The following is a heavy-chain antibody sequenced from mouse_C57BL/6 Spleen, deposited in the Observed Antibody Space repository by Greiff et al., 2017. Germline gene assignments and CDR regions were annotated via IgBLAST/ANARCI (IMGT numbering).Heavy chain of an antibody. D-gene: IGHD2-12*01. Sequence: ESGPGLVKPSQSLSLTCSVTGYSITSGYYWNWIRQFPGNKLEWMGNISYDGSNNYNPPLKNRITITRDTSENLFFLKLNSVTTEDTATYYCAREDSPFEYWGQGTTLTVSS. CDR2: ISYDGSN. CDR3: AREDSPFEY. J-gene: IGHJ2*01. V-gene: IGHV3-6*01. CDR1: GYSITSGYY.